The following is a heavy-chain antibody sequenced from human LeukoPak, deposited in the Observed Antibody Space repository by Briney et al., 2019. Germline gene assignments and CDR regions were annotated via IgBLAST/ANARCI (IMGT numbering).Heavy chain of an antibody. Sequence: PGGPLRLSCAASGFTFSSYGMHWVRQAPGKGLEWVAVISYDGSNKYYADSVKGRFTISRDNSKNTLYLQMNSLRAEDTAVYYCAKDRGYQKYYYYGMDVWGKGTTVTVSS. CDR2: ISYDGSNK. CDR1: GFTFSSYG. J-gene: IGHJ6*04. CDR3: AKDRGYQKYYYYGMDV. D-gene: IGHD2-2*01. V-gene: IGHV3-30*18.